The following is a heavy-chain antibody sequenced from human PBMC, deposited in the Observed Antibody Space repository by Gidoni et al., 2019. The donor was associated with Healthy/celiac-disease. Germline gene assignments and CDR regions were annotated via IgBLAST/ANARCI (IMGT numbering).Heavy chain of an antibody. D-gene: IGHD3-22*01. CDR2: SSRSSSTI. J-gene: IGHJ3*02. CDR1: GFTFSCYS. CDR3: ARDGFRVTMIPWAFDI. Sequence: VQLVESGGGLVLPGGSLRRSCEASGFTFSCYSMSWVRQAPGKGLVWVAYSSRSSSTIYYADSVKGRFTISRDNAKNSLYLQMNSLRDEYTAVYYCARDGFRVTMIPWAFDIWGQGTMVTVSS. V-gene: IGHV3-48*02.